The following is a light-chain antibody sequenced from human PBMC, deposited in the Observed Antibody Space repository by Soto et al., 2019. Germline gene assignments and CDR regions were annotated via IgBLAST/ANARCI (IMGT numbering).Light chain of an antibody. Sequence: VVLTQSPATLSLSPGERATLSCRANQPVSANYLAWYQQKPGQAPRLLIYGASSRATGIPDRFSGSGSGTDFTLNISRLEPEDFAVFYCHHYGSSPFTFGPGTKVDIK. CDR2: GAS. CDR1: QPVSANY. V-gene: IGKV3-20*01. CDR3: HHYGSSPFT. J-gene: IGKJ3*01.